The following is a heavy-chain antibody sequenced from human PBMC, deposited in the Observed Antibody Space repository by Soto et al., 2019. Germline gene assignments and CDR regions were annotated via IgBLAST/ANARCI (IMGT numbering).Heavy chain of an antibody. CDR3: ARESPYYDILAPNAFDI. V-gene: IGHV4-59*01. CDR2: IYYSGST. CDR1: GGSISSYY. D-gene: IGHD3-9*01. Sequence: SETLSLTCTVSGGSISSYYWSWIRQPPGKGLEWIGYIYYSGSTNYNPSLKSRVTIPVDTTKNHFSLKLGSVTSADTAVYYCARESPYYDILAPNAFDIWGQGTMVTVSS. J-gene: IGHJ3*02.